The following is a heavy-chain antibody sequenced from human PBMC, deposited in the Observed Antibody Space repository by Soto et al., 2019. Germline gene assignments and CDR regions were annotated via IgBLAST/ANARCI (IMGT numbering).Heavy chain of an antibody. D-gene: IGHD1-1*01. V-gene: IGHV4-59*08. Sequence: QVQLQESGPGLVKPSETLSLTCTVSGGSISSYYWSWIRQPPGKGLEWIGYIYYSGSTKYNPSLKSRVTISVDTSKNQFSLKLSSVTAADTAVYYCAGRYGYSFDYWGQGTLVTVSS. CDR3: AGRYGYSFDY. CDR2: IYYSGST. CDR1: GGSISSYY. J-gene: IGHJ4*02.